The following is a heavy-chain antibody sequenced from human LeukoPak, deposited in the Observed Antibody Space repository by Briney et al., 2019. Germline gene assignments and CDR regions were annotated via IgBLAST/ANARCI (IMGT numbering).Heavy chain of an antibody. J-gene: IGHJ4*02. V-gene: IGHV1-18*01. Sequence: GASVKVSCKASGYTFTSYGISWVRQAPGQGLEWMGWISAYNGNTNYAQKLQGRVTMTTDTSTSTAYMDLRSLRSDDTAVYYCAREYSGYDWGQFDYWGQGTLVTVSS. CDR2: ISAYNGNT. CDR1: GYTFTSYG. D-gene: IGHD5-12*01. CDR3: AREYSGYDWGQFDY.